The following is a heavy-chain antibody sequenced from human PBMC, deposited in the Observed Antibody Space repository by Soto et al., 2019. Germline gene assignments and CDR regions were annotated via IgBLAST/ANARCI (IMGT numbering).Heavy chain of an antibody. V-gene: IGHV4-39*01. CDR2: IYYSGST. Sequence: QLQLQESGPGLVKPSETLSLTCTVSGGSISSSSYYWGWIRQPPGKGLEWIGSIYYSGSTYYNPSLKGRVTISVDTSKDQSSLKLSSVTAADTAVSYCARHPDSSSPNFQHWGQGTLVTVSS. CDR3: ARHPDSSSPNFQH. J-gene: IGHJ1*01. CDR1: GGSISSSSYY. D-gene: IGHD6-13*01.